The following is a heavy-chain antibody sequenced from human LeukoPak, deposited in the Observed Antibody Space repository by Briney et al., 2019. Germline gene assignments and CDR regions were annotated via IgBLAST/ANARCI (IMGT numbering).Heavy chain of an antibody. J-gene: IGHJ4*02. D-gene: IGHD2-2*01. CDR2: IHYSGST. V-gene: IGHV4-59*08. CDR1: GDSISSSY. Sequence: PSETLSLTCTVSGDSISSSYWNWVRQPPGKGLEWIGDIHYSGSTNSNPSLTSRVTISVDTSKNQFSLKLSSVTAADTAVYYCARRWASWPNFDYWGQGTLVTVSS. CDR3: ARRWASWPNFDY.